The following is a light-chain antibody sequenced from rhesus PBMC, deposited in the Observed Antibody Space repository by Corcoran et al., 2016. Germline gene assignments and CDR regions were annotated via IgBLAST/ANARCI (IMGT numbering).Light chain of an antibody. Sequence: QAALTQPRSVSGSPGQSVTISCTGTSSDIGGYNYVSWYQQHPGTAPKLMIYEVSKRPSGVSDRFSGSKSGNTASLTISGLQAEDEVDYYCSSYEGSNTYIFGAGTRLTVL. J-gene: IGLJ1*01. CDR1: SSDIGGYNY. CDR2: EVS. V-gene: IGLV2-32*02. CDR3: SSYEGSNTYI.